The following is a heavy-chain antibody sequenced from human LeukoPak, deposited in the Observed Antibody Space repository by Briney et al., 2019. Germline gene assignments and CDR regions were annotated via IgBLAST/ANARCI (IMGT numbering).Heavy chain of an antibody. CDR2: ISSSGSTI. J-gene: IGHJ3*02. Sequence: GGSLRLSCAASGFTFSNYEFNWVRQASGKGLEWVSDISSSGSTIKYADSVKGRFTISRDNAKNSLYLQMNSLRAEDTAVYYCASGSYRYLAFDIWGQGTMVTVSA. V-gene: IGHV3-48*03. D-gene: IGHD3-16*02. CDR3: ASGSYRYLAFDI. CDR1: GFTFSNYE.